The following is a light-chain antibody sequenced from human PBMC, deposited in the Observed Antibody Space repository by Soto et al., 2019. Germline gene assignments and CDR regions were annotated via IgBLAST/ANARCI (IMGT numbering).Light chain of an antibody. CDR2: GNN. CDR3: QSYDSSLRTV. J-gene: IGLJ7*01. CDR1: SSNIGAGYD. Sequence: QSVLTQPPSVSGAPGQRVTISCTGSSSNIGAGYDVHWYQQLPGTAPKLLIYGNNNRPSGVPDRFSGSKSGTSASLPITGLQAEDEADYYCQSYDSSLRTVFGGGTQLTVL. V-gene: IGLV1-40*01.